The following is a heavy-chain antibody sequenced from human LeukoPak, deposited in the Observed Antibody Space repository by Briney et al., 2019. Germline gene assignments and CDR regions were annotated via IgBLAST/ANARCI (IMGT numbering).Heavy chain of an antibody. CDR1: GFTFNRYA. CDR2: ITGSGGNT. Sequence: GSLRLSCVASGFTFNRYAINWVRQAPGKGLEWVSTITGSGGNTYYAGSVKGRFTISRDNSKNTLYLQMNSLTVEDTAVYYCAKSVGNPSGCFDYWGQGSLVTVSS. J-gene: IGHJ4*02. CDR3: AKSVGNPSGCFDY. D-gene: IGHD6-25*01. V-gene: IGHV3-23*01.